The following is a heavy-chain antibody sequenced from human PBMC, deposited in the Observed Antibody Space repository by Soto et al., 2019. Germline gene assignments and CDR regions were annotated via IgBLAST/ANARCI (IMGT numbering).Heavy chain of an antibody. D-gene: IGHD4-17*01. Sequence: QVQLVQSGAEVKKPGSSVKVSCKASGGTFSSYTISWVRQAPGQGLEWMGRIIPILGIANYAQKFQGRVTITADKSTSTAYMELSSLRSEDTAVYYCAGRQRYGDYWYFDLWGRGTLVTVSS. CDR3: AGRQRYGDYWYFDL. CDR1: GGTFSSYT. J-gene: IGHJ2*01. CDR2: IIPILGIA. V-gene: IGHV1-69*02.